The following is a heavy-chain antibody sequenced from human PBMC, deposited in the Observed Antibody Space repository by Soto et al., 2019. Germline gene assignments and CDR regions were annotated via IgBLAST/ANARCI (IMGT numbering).Heavy chain of an antibody. Sequence: SDTLSLTCSVSGSSISSYYWSWIRQPPGKGLEWIGYIHASGSTNYSPSLKSRVTISMDTSKNQFSLKLRSVTAADTAVYYCARTEWLQAFDFWGQGALVTVSS. CDR1: GSSISSYY. V-gene: IGHV4-59*01. CDR3: ARTEWLQAFDF. D-gene: IGHD5-12*01. J-gene: IGHJ4*02. CDR2: IHASGST.